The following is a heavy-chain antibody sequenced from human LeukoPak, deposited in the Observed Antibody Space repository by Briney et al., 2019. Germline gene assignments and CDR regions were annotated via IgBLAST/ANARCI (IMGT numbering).Heavy chain of an antibody. CDR1: GGSISSYY. D-gene: IGHD2-15*01. CDR3: ARDRGGSGD. J-gene: IGHJ4*02. Sequence: SETLSLTCTVSGGSISSYYWSWIRQPPGKGLEWIGYISYSGSTNYNPSLRSRVTISVDPSKNQFSLKLSSVTAADTAVYYCARDRGGSGDWGQGTLVTVSS. CDR2: ISYSGST. V-gene: IGHV4-59*01.